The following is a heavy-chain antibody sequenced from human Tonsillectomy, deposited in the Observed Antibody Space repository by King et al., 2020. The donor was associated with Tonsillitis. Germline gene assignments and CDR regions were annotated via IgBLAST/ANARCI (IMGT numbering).Heavy chain of an antibody. D-gene: IGHD3-3*01. Sequence: VQLVESGGGVVQPGRSLRLSCAASGFTFSSDGMHWVRQAPCKGLEWVAVIWYDGSNKYYADSVKGRFTISRDNSKNTLYLQMNSLRAEDTAVYYCARSESGYYNWFDPWGQGTLVTVSS. J-gene: IGHJ5*02. CDR3: ARSESGYYNWFDP. CDR1: GFTFSSDG. V-gene: IGHV3-33*01. CDR2: IWYDGSNK.